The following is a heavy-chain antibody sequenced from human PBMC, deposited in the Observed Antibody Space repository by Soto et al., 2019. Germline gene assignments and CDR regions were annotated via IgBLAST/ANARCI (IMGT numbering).Heavy chain of an antibody. CDR2: ISYDGSNK. D-gene: IGHD3-9*01. Sequence: QVQLVESGGGVVQPGRSLRLSCAASGFTFGSYGMHWVRQAPGKGLEWVAVISYDGSNKYYADSVKGRFTISRDNSKNTLYLQMNSLRAEDTAVYYCAKERRYFDWPTLTWGQGTLVTVSS. V-gene: IGHV3-30*18. CDR3: AKERRYFDWPTLT. CDR1: GFTFGSYG. J-gene: IGHJ5*02.